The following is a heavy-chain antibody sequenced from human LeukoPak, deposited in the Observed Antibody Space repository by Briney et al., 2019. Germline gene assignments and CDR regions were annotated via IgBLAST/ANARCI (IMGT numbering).Heavy chain of an antibody. V-gene: IGHV4-39*07. Sequence: SETLSLTCTVSGGSISSSSYYWDWIRQPPGKGLEWIGSIYYSGSTYYNPSLKSRVTISVDTSKNQFSLKLSSVTAADTAVYYCARVGRAVAAAFDYWGQGTLVTVSS. D-gene: IGHD6-19*01. CDR1: GGSISSSSYY. CDR3: ARVGRAVAAAFDY. CDR2: IYYSGST. J-gene: IGHJ4*02.